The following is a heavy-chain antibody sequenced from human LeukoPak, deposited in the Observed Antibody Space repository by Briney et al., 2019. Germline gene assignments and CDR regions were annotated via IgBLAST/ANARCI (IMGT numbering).Heavy chain of an antibody. D-gene: IGHD3-22*01. V-gene: IGHV1-46*01. J-gene: IGHJ3*02. CDR2: INPSGGST. CDR3: ARGGGSGYPSSAFDI. Sequence: ASVKVSCKASGYTXTSYYMHLVRQAPGQGLEWMGIINPSGGSTSYAQKFQGRVTMTRDTSTSTVYMELSSLRSEDTAVYYCARGGGSGYPSSAFDIWGQGTMVTVSS. CDR1: GYTXTSYY.